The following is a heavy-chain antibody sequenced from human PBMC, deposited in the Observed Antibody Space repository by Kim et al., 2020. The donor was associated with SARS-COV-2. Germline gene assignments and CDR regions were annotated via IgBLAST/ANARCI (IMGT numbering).Heavy chain of an antibody. D-gene: IGHD1-26*01. CDR3: ARAGGTMAYFDH. Sequence: GGSLRLSCATSGFTFRSYGLHWVRQAPGKGLEWVAVISNDGLSTYYGDSVRGRFTISRDNSQNTVYLQMTRLTPGDTAMYYCARAGGTMAYFDHCGQGALATVSS. V-gene: IGHV3-30*03. CDR1: GFTFRSYG. J-gene: IGHJ4*02. CDR2: ISNDGLST.